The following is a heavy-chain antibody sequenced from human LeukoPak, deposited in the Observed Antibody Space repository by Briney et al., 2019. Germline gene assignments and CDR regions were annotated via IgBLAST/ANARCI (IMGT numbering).Heavy chain of an antibody. CDR3: WCMLYNDYFDY. CDR1: GFTFTKYG. V-gene: IGHV3-30*03. D-gene: IGHD2-8*01. J-gene: IGHJ4*02. Sequence: PGGSLRLSCAASGFTFTKYGIHWVRQAPGKGLEWVAVISYGGSNKYYADSVKGRFTISRDNSNNQLYLQMNSLRAEDTAVYYCWCMLYNDYFDYWGQGTLVTVSS. CDR2: ISYGGSNK.